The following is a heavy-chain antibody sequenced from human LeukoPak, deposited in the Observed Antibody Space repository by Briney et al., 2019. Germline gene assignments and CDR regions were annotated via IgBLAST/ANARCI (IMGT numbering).Heavy chain of an antibody. J-gene: IGHJ4*02. Sequence: PSETLSLTCTVSGVSITSYYWSWIRQPPGKGLEWIGSIYHSGSTNDNPSLKSRVTTSVDTSKNQFSLKLSSVTAADTAVYYCARRGYYYDSSHYYYFDYWGQGTLVTVSS. CDR2: IYHSGST. CDR1: GVSITSYY. D-gene: IGHD3-22*01. V-gene: IGHV4-59*08. CDR3: ARRGYYYDSSHYYYFDY.